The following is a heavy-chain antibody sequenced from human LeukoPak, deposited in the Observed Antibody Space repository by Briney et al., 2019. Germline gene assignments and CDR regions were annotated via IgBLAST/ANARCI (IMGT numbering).Heavy chain of an antibody. CDR3: ARGPSGSAPDS. CDR2: INHSGNT. Sequence: PSETLSLTCAVYGGSSSGYYWSWIRQPPGKGLEWIGEINHSGNTNYNPSLKSRVTISVDTSKSWFSLKLTSVTAADTAVYYCARGPSGSAPDSWGQGTLVTVSS. V-gene: IGHV4-34*01. CDR1: GGSSSGYY. J-gene: IGHJ4*02.